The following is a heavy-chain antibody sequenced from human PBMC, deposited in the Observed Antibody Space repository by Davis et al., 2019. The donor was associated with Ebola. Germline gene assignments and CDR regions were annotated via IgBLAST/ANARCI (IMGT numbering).Heavy chain of an antibody. Sequence: ASVQVSCKASGYTFTSYGISWVRQAPGQGLEWMGWISSYNGNTNYAQKLQGRVTMTTDTSTSTAYMELRSLRSDDTAVYYCARDRFVVVVAATQFYFDYWGQGTLVTVSS. CDR1: GYTFTSYG. J-gene: IGHJ4*02. V-gene: IGHV1-18*01. CDR3: ARDRFVVVVAATQFYFDY. D-gene: IGHD2-15*01. CDR2: ISSYNGNT.